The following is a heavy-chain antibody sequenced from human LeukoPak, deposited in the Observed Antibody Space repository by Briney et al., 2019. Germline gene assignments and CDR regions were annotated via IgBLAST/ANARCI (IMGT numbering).Heavy chain of an antibody. J-gene: IGHJ4*02. Sequence: ASVKVSCKASGYTFTSYAMNWVRQAPGQGLEWMGWINTNTGNPTYAQGFTGRFVFSLDTSVSTAYLQTSSLKAEDTAVYYCARGYTKDMTSVAHFDYWGQGTLVTVSS. D-gene: IGHD4-23*01. V-gene: IGHV7-4-1*02. CDR2: INTNTGNP. CDR1: GYTFTSYA. CDR3: ARGYTKDMTSVAHFDY.